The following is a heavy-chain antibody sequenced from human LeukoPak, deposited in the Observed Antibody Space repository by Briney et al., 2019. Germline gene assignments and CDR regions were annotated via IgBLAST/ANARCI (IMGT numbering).Heavy chain of an antibody. V-gene: IGHV1-24*01. CDR1: GYTLTELS. CDR3: ATRMIVRGVFDY. Sequence: GSVKVSCRVSGYTLTELSMHWVRQAPGKGREWMGGFDPEDGETTYAQKFQGRVTMTEDTSTDTAYMELSSLRSEDTAVYYCATRMIVRGVFDYWGQGTLVTVSS. CDR2: FDPEDGET. D-gene: IGHD3-22*01. J-gene: IGHJ4*02.